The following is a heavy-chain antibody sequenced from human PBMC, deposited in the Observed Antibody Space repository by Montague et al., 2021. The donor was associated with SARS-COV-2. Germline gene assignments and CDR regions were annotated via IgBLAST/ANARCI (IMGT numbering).Heavy chain of an antibody. CDR3: ASAANILSGFYNHPFEY. CDR2: IYDSDTT. D-gene: IGHD3-9*01. Sequence: SETLSLTCTVSGGSVISDTYFWSWIRQPPGKGLEWIAYIYDSDTTNNNPSFWSRVSMSSDRSKNQFSLKLTSVSPADTAVYYCASAANILSGFYNHPFEYWGQGILVTVSS. J-gene: IGHJ4*02. V-gene: IGHV4-61*01. CDR1: GGSVISDTYF.